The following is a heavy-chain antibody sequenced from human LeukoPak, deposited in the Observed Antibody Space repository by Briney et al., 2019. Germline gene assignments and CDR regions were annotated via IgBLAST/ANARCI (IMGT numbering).Heavy chain of an antibody. V-gene: IGHV1-2*02. Sequence: GASVKVSCKASGYTFTGYYMHWVRQAPGQGLEWMGWINPNSGGTNYAQKFQGRVTMTRDTSISTAYMELSRLSYDDTAVYYCARAAAAFNGFDPWGQGTLVTVSS. J-gene: IGHJ5*02. CDR1: GYTFTGYY. D-gene: IGHD6-13*01. CDR3: ARAAAAFNGFDP. CDR2: INPNSGGT.